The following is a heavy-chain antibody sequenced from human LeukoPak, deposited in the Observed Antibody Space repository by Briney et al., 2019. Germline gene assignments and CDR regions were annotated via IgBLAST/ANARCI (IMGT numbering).Heavy chain of an antibody. J-gene: IGHJ6*03. CDR3: ARDHNDFWSGYYRGYYYYMDV. CDR1: GYSISSGYY. D-gene: IGHD3-3*01. V-gene: IGHV4-38-2*02. Sequence: SETLSLTCTVSGYSISSGYYWGWIRQPPGKGLEWIGSIYHSGSTYYNPSLKSRVTISVDTSKNQFSLKLSSVTAADTAVYYCARDHNDFWSGYYRGYYYYMDVWGKGTTVTVSS. CDR2: IYHSGST.